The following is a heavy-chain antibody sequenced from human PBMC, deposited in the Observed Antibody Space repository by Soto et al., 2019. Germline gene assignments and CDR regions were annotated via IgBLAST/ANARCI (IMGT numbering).Heavy chain of an antibody. Sequence: SQTLSLTCAISGDSVSSYSAAWNWIRQSPSRGLEWLGKTYYRSKWYNDYAVSVKSRITINPDTSKNQFSLQLNSVTPEDTAVYYCARGLAAAEYYYYYGMDVWGQGTTVTSP. CDR1: GDSVSSYSAA. J-gene: IGHJ6*02. V-gene: IGHV6-1*01. CDR3: ARGLAAAEYYYYYGMDV. CDR2: TYYRSKWYN. D-gene: IGHD6-13*01.